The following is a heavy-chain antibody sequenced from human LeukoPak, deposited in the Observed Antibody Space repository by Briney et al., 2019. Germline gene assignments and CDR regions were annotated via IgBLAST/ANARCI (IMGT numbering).Heavy chain of an antibody. Sequence: ASVKVSCKTSGYIFINDGCSWVRQPPGQGLDWMGWISPKTGNKIYAQKFQARVTLTTDTSTSTAYMELRSLGSDHTATYYCARTPLGSKHAFDIWGQGTMVTVSS. D-gene: IGHD7-27*01. CDR1: GYIFINDG. CDR3: ARTPLGSKHAFDI. V-gene: IGHV1-18*01. CDR2: ISPKTGNK. J-gene: IGHJ3*02.